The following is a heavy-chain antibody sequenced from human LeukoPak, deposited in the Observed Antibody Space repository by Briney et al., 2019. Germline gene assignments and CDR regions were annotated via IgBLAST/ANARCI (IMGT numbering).Heavy chain of an antibody. CDR3: AREHPQSYNWNLDY. J-gene: IGHJ4*02. D-gene: IGHD1-20*01. CDR1: GFTFSSYA. Sequence: PGGSLRLSCAASGFTFSSYAMHWVRQAPGKGLEWVSVISNDGSNKYYADSVKGRFTISRDNSKNTLYLQMNSLRAEDTAVYYCAREHPQSYNWNLDYWGQGTLVTVSS. CDR2: ISNDGSNK. V-gene: IGHV3-30-3*01.